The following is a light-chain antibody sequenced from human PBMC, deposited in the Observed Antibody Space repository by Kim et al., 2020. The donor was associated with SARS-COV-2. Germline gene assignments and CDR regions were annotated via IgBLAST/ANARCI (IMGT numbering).Light chain of an antibody. V-gene: IGKV3D-20*01. CDR3: QQYGRSPIT. J-gene: IGKJ5*01. CDR2: DAS. CDR1: QSVSNTY. Sequence: GEDAALSCGASQSVSNTYLAWYQQKPGLAPRLLMFDASRRATGIPDRFSGSGSGTDFTLTINRLEPEDFAVYYCQQYGRSPITFGQGTRLEIK.